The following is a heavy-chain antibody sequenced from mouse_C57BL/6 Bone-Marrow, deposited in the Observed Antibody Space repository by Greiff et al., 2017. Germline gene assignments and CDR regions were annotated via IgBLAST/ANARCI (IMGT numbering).Heavy chain of an antibody. V-gene: IGHV5-9-1*02. CDR1: GFTFSSYA. Sequence: EVQGVESGEGLVKPGGSLKLSCAASGFTFSSYAMSWVRQTPEKRLEWVAYISSGGDYIYYADTVKGRFTISRDNARNTLYLQMSSLKSADTAMYYCTRGRYYSNFFYYAMDYWGQGTSVTVSS. CDR2: ISSGGDYI. J-gene: IGHJ4*01. D-gene: IGHD2-5*01. CDR3: TRGRYYSNFFYYAMDY.